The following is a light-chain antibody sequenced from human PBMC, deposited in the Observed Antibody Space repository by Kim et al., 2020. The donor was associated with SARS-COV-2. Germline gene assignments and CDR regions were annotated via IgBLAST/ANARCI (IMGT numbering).Light chain of an antibody. CDR1: QSISSY. J-gene: IGKJ4*02. CDR2: AAS. CDR3: QQSYSTPLT. V-gene: IGKV1-39*01. Sequence: ASGGDRVTLTCRASQSISSYLKWYQQKPWKAPKLLIYAASSLQSGIPSRFSGSGSGTDFTLTISSLQPEDFATYYCQQSYSTPLTFGGGTKVEIK.